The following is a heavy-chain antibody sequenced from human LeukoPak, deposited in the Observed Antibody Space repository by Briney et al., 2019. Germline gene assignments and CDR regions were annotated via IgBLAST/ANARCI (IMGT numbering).Heavy chain of an antibody. D-gene: IGHD5-12*01. CDR2: INPNSGGT. J-gene: IGHJ4*02. CDR1: GYTFTDYY. V-gene: IGHV1-2*06. CDR3: ARRVGSSSGYSFDY. Sequence: ASVKVSCKASGYTFTDYYIHWVRQRQAPGQRLEWMGRINPNSGGTNYAQKFQGRVTMTRDTSISTAYMELSSLSSDDTAVYFCARRVGSSSGYSFDYWGQGTLVTVSS.